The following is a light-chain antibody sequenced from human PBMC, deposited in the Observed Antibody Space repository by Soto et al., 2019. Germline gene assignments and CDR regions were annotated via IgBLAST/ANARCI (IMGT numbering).Light chain of an antibody. CDR2: GAS. Sequence: EIVLTQSPGTLSLSPGERATLSCRASQSVSNNYLAWYQQKPGQAPRLLIYGASNRATGIPDRFSGSGSGTDFTLTISSLQSEDFATYFCQQSYSTPITFGQGTRLEIK. V-gene: IGKV3-20*01. CDR1: QSVSNNY. CDR3: QQSYSTPIT. J-gene: IGKJ5*01.